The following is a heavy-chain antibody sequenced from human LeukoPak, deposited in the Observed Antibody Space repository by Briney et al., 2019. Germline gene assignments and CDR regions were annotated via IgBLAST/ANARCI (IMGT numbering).Heavy chain of an antibody. CDR2: IYYSGST. CDR3: ARHLGARLGARGTFFDY. CDR1: GGSISSGGYY. J-gene: IGHJ4*02. Sequence: RASQTLSLTCTVSGGSISSGGYYWSWIRQHPGKGLEWIGYIYYSGSTYYNPSLKSRVIISVDTSKNQFSLKLNSVTAADTAVYYCARHLGARLGARGTFFDYWGQGTLVTVSS. D-gene: IGHD3-16*01. V-gene: IGHV4-31*03.